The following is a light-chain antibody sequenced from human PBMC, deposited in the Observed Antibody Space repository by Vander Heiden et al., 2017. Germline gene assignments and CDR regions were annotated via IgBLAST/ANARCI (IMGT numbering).Light chain of an antibody. CDR1: SSDIGRYSF. J-gene: IGLJ3*02. Sequence: QSALTQPPSASGSPGQSVTIPCTGTSSDIGRYSFVSWYQQHPGKAPKRILYDVTERPSGVPDRFSGSKSGNTASLSVSGLQVEDEADYYCTSYAGNKRVVFGGGTKLTVL. CDR3: TSYAGNKRVV. V-gene: IGLV2-8*01. CDR2: DVT.